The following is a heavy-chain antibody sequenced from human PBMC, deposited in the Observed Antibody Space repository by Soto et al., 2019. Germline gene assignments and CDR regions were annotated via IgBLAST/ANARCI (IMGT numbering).Heavy chain of an antibody. CDR3: ARGAYYDILTGYYI. Sequence: GASVKVSCKASGGTFSSYAISWVRQAPGQGLEWMGGIIPIFGTANYAQKFQGRVTITADESTSTAYMELSSLRSEDTAVYYCARGAYYDILTGYYIWGQGTLVTVYS. V-gene: IGHV1-69*13. D-gene: IGHD3-9*01. J-gene: IGHJ4*02. CDR2: IIPIFGTA. CDR1: GGTFSSYA.